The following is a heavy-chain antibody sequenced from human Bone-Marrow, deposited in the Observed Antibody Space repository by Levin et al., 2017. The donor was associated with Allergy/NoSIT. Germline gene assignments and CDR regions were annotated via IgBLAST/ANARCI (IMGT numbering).Heavy chain of an antibody. V-gene: IGHV1-18*01. CDR2: ISAYNGNT. D-gene: IGHD2-2*01. CDR1: GYTFTSYG. CDR3: ARDFIRSTTAKDYYYYGMDV. J-gene: IGHJ6*02. Sequence: EASVKVSCKASGYTFTSYGISWVRQAPGQGLEWMGWISAYNGNTNYAQKLQGRVTMTTDTSTSTAYMELRSLRSDDTAVYYCARDFIRSTTAKDYYYYGMDVWGQGTTVTVSS.